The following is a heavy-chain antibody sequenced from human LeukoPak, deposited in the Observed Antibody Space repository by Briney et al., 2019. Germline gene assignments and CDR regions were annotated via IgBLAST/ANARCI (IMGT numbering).Heavy chain of an antibody. CDR2: IIPIFGTA. D-gene: IGHD3-9*01. J-gene: IGHJ6*04. Sequence: SVKVSCKASGGTFGSYAISWVRQAPGQGLEWMGGIIPIFGTANYAQKFQGRVTITADKSTSTAYMELSSLRSEDTAVYYCARGGDYDILAGSLNYYYFFGMDVWGKGTTVTVSS. CDR3: ARGGDYDILAGSLNYYYFFGMDV. CDR1: GGTFGSYA. V-gene: IGHV1-69*06.